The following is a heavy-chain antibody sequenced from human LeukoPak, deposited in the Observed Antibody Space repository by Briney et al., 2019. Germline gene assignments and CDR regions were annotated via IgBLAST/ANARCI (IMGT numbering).Heavy chain of an antibody. CDR2: ISHDGHI. D-gene: IGHD3-16*01. V-gene: IGHV4-34*01. CDR3: LRAEVAASTFDY. CDR1: GGSFSDYY. Sequence: SETLSLTCAVYGGSFSDYYWNWIRQPPGKGLEWIGEISHDGHINYNPSLKGRVTISLDTSKNQFSLRLSSMTAADTAVYWCLRAEVAASTFDYWGQGTMVTVSS. J-gene: IGHJ4*02.